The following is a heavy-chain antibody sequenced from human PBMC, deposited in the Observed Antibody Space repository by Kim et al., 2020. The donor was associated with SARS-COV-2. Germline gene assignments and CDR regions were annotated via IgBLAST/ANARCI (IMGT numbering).Heavy chain of an antibody. D-gene: IGHD2-2*01. CDR3: ARGQPLDY. Sequence: SETLSLTCSVSGGSIRSGGKFWTWIRQHPAKCLEWIGYISYSGNPHYSPSLRIRVSISLQTSENQFSLELTSVTAADTALYYCARGQPLDYWGQGSLVTV. CDR1: GGSIRSGGKF. V-gene: IGHV4-31*03. CDR2: ISYSGNP. J-gene: IGHJ4*02.